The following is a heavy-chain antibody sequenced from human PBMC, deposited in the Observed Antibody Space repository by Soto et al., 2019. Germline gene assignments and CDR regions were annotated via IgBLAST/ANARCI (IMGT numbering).Heavy chain of an antibody. CDR2: ISGRGGVT. CDR3: AKHRQFRSYYESAGHYND. CDR1: GFTFRNQD. Sequence: EVQLLESGGGLVQPGGSLRLTCVGSGFTFRNQDMRWVRQAPGKGLEWVSGISGRGGVTYYADSVKGRFTISRDNSKNTLYLQMNNLRANDTAVYYCAKHRQFRSYYESAGHYNDWGQGTPVTVSS. D-gene: IGHD3-22*01. J-gene: IGHJ4*02. V-gene: IGHV3-23*01.